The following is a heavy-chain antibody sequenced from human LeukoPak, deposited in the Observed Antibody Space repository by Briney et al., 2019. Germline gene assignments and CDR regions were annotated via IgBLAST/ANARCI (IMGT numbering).Heavy chain of an antibody. CDR3: ARVKLRSGGLDAFDI. CDR1: GFTFSSYA. V-gene: IGHV3-30-3*01. CDR2: ISYDGSNK. Sequence: GRSLRLSCAASGFTFSSYAMHWVRQAPGKGLEWVAVISYDGSNKYYADSVKGRFTISRDNSKNTLYLQMNSLRAEDTAVYYCARVKLRSGGLDAFDIWGQGTMVTVSS. J-gene: IGHJ3*02. D-gene: IGHD4-17*01.